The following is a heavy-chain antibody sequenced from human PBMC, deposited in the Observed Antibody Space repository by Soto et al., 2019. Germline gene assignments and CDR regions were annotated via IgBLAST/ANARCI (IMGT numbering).Heavy chain of an antibody. CDR3: ARGETAMVRGPAKPYYYGMDV. V-gene: IGHV4-34*01. CDR2: INHSGST. Sequence: SEALSVTCVFYRGSFNAYYWSWICRPPGEGLEWIGEINHSGSTNYNPSLKSRVTISVDTSKNQFSLKLSSVTAADTAVYYCARGETAMVRGPAKPYYYGMDVWGQGTTVS. J-gene: IGHJ6*02. D-gene: IGHD3-10*01. CDR1: RGSFNAYY.